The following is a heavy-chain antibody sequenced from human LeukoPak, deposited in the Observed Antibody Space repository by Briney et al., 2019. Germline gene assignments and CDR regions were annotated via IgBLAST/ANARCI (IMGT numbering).Heavy chain of an antibody. V-gene: IGHV3-53*01. Sequence: PGGSLRLSCAASGFTVSSNYMTWVRQALPGKGLEWVSVLYSGGSTYHADSVKGRFTISRDNSKNTLYLQINSLRAEDTAVYYCARSSAPLQVGDFDYWGQGTLVTVSS. J-gene: IGHJ4*02. D-gene: IGHD1-26*01. CDR2: LYSGGST. CDR3: ARSSAPLQVGDFDY. CDR1: GFTVSSNY.